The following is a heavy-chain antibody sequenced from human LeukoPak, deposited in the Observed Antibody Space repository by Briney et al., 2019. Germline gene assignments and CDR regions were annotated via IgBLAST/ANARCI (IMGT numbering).Heavy chain of an antibody. V-gene: IGHV3-23*01. CDR1: GFTFSSYA. CDR2: ISGSGGST. Sequence: PGGSLRLSCAASGFTFSSYAMSWVRQAPGKGLEWVSAISGSGGSTYYADSVKGRFTISSDNSKNTLYLQMNSLRAEDTAVYYCAKAVSAAMVPYYFDYWGQGTLVTVSS. CDR3: AKAVSAAMVPYYFDY. D-gene: IGHD5-18*01. J-gene: IGHJ4*02.